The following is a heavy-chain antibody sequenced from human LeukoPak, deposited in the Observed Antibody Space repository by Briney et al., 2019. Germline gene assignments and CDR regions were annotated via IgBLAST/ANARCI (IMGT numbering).Heavy chain of an antibody. V-gene: IGHV4-4*07. Sequence: PSETLSLTCTVSGGSINSYYWSWIRQPAGKGLEWIGRIYTSGSTNYNPSLKSRVTMSVDTTKNQFSLKLSSVTAADTAVCYCATSARTQQWLVREGYFDYWGQGPLVTVSS. CDR1: GGSINSYY. CDR3: ATSARTQQWLVREGYFDY. J-gene: IGHJ4*02. CDR2: IYTSGST. D-gene: IGHD6-19*01.